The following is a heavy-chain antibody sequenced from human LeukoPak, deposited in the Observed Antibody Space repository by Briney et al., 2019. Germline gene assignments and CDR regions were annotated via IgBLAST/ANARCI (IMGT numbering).Heavy chain of an antibody. CDR1: GFTVSSNY. CDR2: ISAGGGST. J-gene: IGHJ4*02. Sequence: GGSLRLSCAASGFTVSSNYMSWVRQAPGKGLEWVSAISAGGGSTYYADSVKGRFTISRDNSKNTLSLQMNSLRAEDTAVYYCAKDFVGVAVAGLWGQGSLVTVSS. V-gene: IGHV3-23*01. CDR3: AKDFVGVAVAGL. D-gene: IGHD6-19*01.